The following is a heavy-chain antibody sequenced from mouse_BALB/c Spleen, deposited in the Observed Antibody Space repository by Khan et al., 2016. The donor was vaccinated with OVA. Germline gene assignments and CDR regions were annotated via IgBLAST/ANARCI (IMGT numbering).Heavy chain of an antibody. V-gene: IGHV5-6*01. CDR3: ASHLTGSFAY. CDR2: ISSGADYT. CDR1: GFTFSAYS. Sequence: EVQLVESGGDLVKPGGSLKLSCAASGFTFSAYSMSWVRQTPDKRLEWVATISSGADYTYYPDGVKGRFTISRDNAKNTLYLQMSSLKSEDTDMYYCASHLTGSFAYWGQGTLVTVSA. J-gene: IGHJ3*01. D-gene: IGHD4-1*01.